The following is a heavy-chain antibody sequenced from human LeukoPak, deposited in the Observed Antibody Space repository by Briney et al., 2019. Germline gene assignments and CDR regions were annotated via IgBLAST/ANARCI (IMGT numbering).Heavy chain of an antibody. CDR2: IIPIFGTA. J-gene: IGHJ1*01. CDR1: GGTFSSYA. V-gene: IGHV1-69*13. CDR3: AAPGAYSSSRYFQH. D-gene: IGHD6-13*01. Sequence: GASVKVSCKASGGTFSSYAISWVRQAPGQGLEWMGGIIPIFGTANYAQKFQGRVTVTADESTSTAYMELSSLRSEDTAVYYCAAPGAYSSSRYFQHWGQGTLVTVSS.